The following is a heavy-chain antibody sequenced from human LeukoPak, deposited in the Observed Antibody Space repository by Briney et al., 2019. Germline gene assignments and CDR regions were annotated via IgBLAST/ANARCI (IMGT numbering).Heavy chain of an antibody. Sequence: SETLSLTCTVSGGSISTSTYYWGWIRQPPGKGLEWIGTVYYSGSTYYNPSLKSRVTMSVDTSKNQFSLKLSSVTAADTAVYYCARSFGVVTHFDYWGQGTLVTVSS. J-gene: IGHJ4*02. CDR2: VYYSGST. CDR1: GGSISTSTYY. V-gene: IGHV4-39*07. D-gene: IGHD3-3*01. CDR3: ARSFGVVTHFDY.